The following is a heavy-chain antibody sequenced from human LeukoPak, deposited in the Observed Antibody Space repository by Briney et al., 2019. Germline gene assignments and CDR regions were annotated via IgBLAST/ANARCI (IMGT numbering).Heavy chain of an antibody. CDR2: INPNSGGT. CDR3: ARVKYYYGSGTYDY. D-gene: IGHD3-10*01. Sequence: ASVKVSCKASGYTFTGYYMHWVRQAPGQGLEWMGWINPNSGGTNYAQKFQGWVTMTRDTSISTAYMELSRLRSDDTAVYYCARVKYYYGSGTYDYWGQGTLVTVSS. V-gene: IGHV1-2*04. J-gene: IGHJ4*02. CDR1: GYTFTGYY.